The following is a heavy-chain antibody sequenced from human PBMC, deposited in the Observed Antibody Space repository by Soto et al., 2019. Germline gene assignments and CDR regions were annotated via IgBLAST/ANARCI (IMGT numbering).Heavy chain of an antibody. CDR3: ARGSSSWYVSFDY. V-gene: IGHV3-74*01. CDR2: INSDGSIT. J-gene: IGHJ4*02. D-gene: IGHD6-13*01. Sequence: GGSLRLSCAASGFTFSSNWMHWVRQAPGKGLVWVSRINSDGSITSYADSVKGQFTISRDNAKNTLYLQMNSLRAEDTAVYYCARGSSSWYVSFDYWGQGTLVTVSS. CDR1: GFTFSSNW.